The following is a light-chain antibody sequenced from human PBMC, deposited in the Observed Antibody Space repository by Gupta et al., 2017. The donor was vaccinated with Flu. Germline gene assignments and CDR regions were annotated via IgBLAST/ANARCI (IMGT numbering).Light chain of an antibody. CDR3: QQANSFPLT. J-gene: IGKJ4*01. CDR2: AAS. V-gene: IGKV1-12*01. Sequence: DIQMIQSPSSVSASVGDRVTSTCRSSQGISSWLAWYQQQPGKATKLLIYAASSLQSGVPSRCSGSGSGTDFTLTISSLHPEYFATYYCQQANSFPLTFGGGTKVEIK. CDR1: QGISSW.